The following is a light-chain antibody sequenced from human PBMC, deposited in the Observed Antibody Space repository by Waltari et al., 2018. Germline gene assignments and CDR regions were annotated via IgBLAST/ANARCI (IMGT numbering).Light chain of an antibody. CDR3: CSYATYSPVL. CDR2: EGS. V-gene: IGLV2-23*01. J-gene: IGLJ2*01. Sequence: QSALTQPASVSGSPGQSITISCTGTSSGVGHNYFVSWYQHHPGKAPKLIIYEGSKRPSGMSNRFSCFRAGNMASLTISGLQAEDEADYYCCSYATYSPVLLGGGTKLTVL. CDR1: SSGVGHNYF.